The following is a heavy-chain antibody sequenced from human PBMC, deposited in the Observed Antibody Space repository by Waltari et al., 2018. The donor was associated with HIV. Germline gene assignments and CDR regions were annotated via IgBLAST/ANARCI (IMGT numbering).Heavy chain of an antibody. CDR3: AKELILGSPYFDF. V-gene: IGHV3-21*02. Sequence: EVQLVESGGGLVKPGESLRLSCTASGFSFSSYSMNWVRQAPGTGLEWLSSIDSSSNYIYYADSIKGRFTVSRDNAQNSLYLHLNGLRDEDTAVYYCAKELILGSPYFDFWGQGTLVTVSS. CDR1: GFSFSSYS. CDR2: IDSSSNYI. D-gene: IGHD1-7*01. J-gene: IGHJ4*02.